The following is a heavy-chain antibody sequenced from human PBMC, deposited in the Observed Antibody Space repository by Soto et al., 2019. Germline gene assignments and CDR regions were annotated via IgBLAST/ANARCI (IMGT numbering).Heavy chain of an antibody. CDR2: IIPIFGTA. D-gene: IGHD1-7*01. CDR3: ARGSTGTTFYYYGMDV. J-gene: IGHJ6*02. CDR1: GGTFSSYA. V-gene: IGHV1-69*13. Sequence: SVKVSCKASGGTFSSYAISWVRQAPGQGLEWMGGIIPIFGTANYAQKFQGRVTITADESTSTAYMELSSLRSEDTAVYYCARGSTGTTFYYYGMDVWGQGTTVTVSS.